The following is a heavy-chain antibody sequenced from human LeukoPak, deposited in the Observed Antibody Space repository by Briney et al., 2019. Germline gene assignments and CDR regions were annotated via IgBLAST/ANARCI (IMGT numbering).Heavy chain of an antibody. D-gene: IGHD2-2*01. V-gene: IGHV4-30-4*01. CDR3: ARYCSSTSCYLGCFDY. CDR1: GGSISSGDYY. J-gene: IGHJ4*02. CDR2: IYYSGST. Sequence: SETLSLTCTVSGGSISSGDYYWSWIRQPPGKGLEWIGYIYYSGSTYYNPSLKSRVTTSVDTSKNQFSLKLSSVTAADTAVYYCARYCSSTSCYLGCFDYWGQGTLVTVSS.